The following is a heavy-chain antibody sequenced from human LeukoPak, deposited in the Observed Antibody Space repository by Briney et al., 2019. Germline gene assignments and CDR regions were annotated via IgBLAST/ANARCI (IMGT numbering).Heavy chain of an antibody. CDR2: IRDSGEA. D-gene: IGHD3/OR15-3a*01. CDR3: ARDRAALQDWVEFDP. CDR1: GFRVSDYY. Sequence: EGSLRLSCAVSGFRVSDYYMSWVRQAPGKGLEWVGLIRDSGEAFYADFVRGRFAISRDESENTLYLQMNSLRVEDTAVYFCARDRAALQDWVEFDPWGQGTPVIVSS. J-gene: IGHJ5*02. V-gene: IGHV3-66*03.